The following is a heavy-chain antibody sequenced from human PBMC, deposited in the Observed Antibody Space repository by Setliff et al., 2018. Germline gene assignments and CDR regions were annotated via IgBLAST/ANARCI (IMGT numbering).Heavy chain of an antibody. CDR1: GYSISSGYY. D-gene: IGHD1-20*01. CDR2: IYYSGST. J-gene: IGHJ4*02. CDR3: ASGLNWLSSTECDY. V-gene: IGHV4-38-2*02. Sequence: PSETLSLTCTVSGYSISSGYYWGWIRQPPGKGLEWIGCIYYSGSTYYNPSLKSRVTISLDTSKNQFSLKLTSVTAADTAVYYCASGLNWLSSTECDYWGQGTLVTVSS.